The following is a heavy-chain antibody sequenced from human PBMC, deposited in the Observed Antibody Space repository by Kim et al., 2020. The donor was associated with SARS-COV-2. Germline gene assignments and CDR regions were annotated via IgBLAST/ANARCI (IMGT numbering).Heavy chain of an antibody. CDR1: GFTFSSYC. CDR3: TRAPARNYGSDY. D-gene: IGHD1-7*01. V-gene: IGHV3-74*01. CDR2: INSDGSST. Sequence: GGSLRLSCAASGFTFSSYCMHWVRQAPGKGLVWVSRINSDGSSTNYADSVKGRFTISRDNAKNTLYLQMNSLRAEDTAVYYCTRAPARNYGSDYWGQGTPVTVSS. J-gene: IGHJ4*02.